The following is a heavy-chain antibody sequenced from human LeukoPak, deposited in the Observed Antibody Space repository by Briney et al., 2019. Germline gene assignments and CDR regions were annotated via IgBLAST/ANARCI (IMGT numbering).Heavy chain of an antibody. D-gene: IGHD4-11*01. CDR2: INHSGST. Sequence: SETLSLTCAVYGGSFSGCYWSWIRQPPGKGLEWIGEINHSGSTNYNPSLKSRVTISVDTSKNQFSLKLSSVTAADTAVYYCARTLHGPLAFDIWGQGTMVTVSS. J-gene: IGHJ3*02. V-gene: IGHV4-34*01. CDR1: GGSFSGCY. CDR3: ARTLHGPLAFDI.